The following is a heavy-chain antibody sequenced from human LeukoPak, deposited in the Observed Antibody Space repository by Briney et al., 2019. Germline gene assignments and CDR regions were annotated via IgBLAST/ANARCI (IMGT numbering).Heavy chain of an antibody. Sequence: SETLSLTCTVSGGSISGYYWSWIRQPPGKGLQFIGYIRYTGSTNYNPSLESRVTLSVDTSKNQFSLKLRSVTAADTAVYYCARLSKDTVVLPAAMAHYFDYWGQGTLVTVSS. CDR3: ARLSKDTVVLPAAMAHYFDY. J-gene: IGHJ4*02. V-gene: IGHV4-59*08. D-gene: IGHD2-2*01. CDR2: IRYTGST. CDR1: GGSISGYY.